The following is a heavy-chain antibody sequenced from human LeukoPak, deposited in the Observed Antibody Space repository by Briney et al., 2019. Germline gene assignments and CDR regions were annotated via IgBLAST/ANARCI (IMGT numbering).Heavy chain of an antibody. CDR3: ARDLPGTSFFDY. D-gene: IGHD2-2*01. J-gene: IGHJ4*02. CDR1: GYSISSGYY. Sequence: SETLSLTCTVSGYSISSGYYWGWIRQPPGKGLEWIGSIYHSGSTYYNPSLKSRVTISVDTSKNQFSLKLSSVTAADTAVYYCARDLPGTSFFDYWGQGTLVTVSS. V-gene: IGHV4-38-2*02. CDR2: IYHSGST.